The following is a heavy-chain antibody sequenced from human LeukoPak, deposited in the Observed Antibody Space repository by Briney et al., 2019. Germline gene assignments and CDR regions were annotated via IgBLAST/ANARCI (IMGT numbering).Heavy chain of an antibody. D-gene: IGHD3-22*01. V-gene: IGHV3-21*01. Sequence: GGSLRLSYAASGFTFSSYSMNWVRQAPGKGLEWVSSISSSSSYIYYADSVKGRFTISRDNAKNSLYLQMNSLRAEDTAVYYCARVEDYYDSSGYPFFDYWGQGTLVTVSS. J-gene: IGHJ4*02. CDR1: GFTFSSYS. CDR3: ARVEDYYDSSGYPFFDY. CDR2: ISSSSSYI.